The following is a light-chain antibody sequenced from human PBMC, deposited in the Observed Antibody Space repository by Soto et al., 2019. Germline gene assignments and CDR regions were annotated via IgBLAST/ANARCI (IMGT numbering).Light chain of an antibody. Sequence: AIRMTQSPSSLSASTGDRVTITCRASQGISSYLAWYQQKPGKAPKLLMYAASTLQSGVTSRFSGSGSGTDFTLTFSCLQSEDFATYYCQQYYSNPRTFGQGTKVESK. V-gene: IGKV1-8*01. CDR2: AAS. CDR1: QGISSY. J-gene: IGKJ1*01. CDR3: QQYYSNPRT.